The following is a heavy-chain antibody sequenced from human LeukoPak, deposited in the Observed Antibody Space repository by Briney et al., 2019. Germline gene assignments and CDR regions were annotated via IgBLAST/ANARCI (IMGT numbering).Heavy chain of an antibody. D-gene: IGHD3-10*01. CDR3: ARDKITMVRGVFDI. J-gene: IGHJ3*02. CDR2: ISYDGSNK. V-gene: IGHV3-30-3*01. CDR1: GFTFGDYA. Sequence: PGGSLRLSCAASGFTFGDYAMNWVRQAPGKGLEWVAVISYDGSNKYYADSVKGRFTISRDNSKNTLYLQMNSLRAEDTAVYYCARDKITMVRGVFDIWGQGTMVTVSS.